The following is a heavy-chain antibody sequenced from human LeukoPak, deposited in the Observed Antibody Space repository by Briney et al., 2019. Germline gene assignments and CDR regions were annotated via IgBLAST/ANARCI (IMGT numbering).Heavy chain of an antibody. CDR3: ARDGEVGCGSVYDY. J-gene: IGHJ4*02. Sequence: SETLSLTCSVSGGSIYNYYWSWIRQTAGKGLGWIGRLHTNGNSNYNPSLRNRATVSLDMSKNQCSLRLTSVTAADTAVYYCARDGEVGCGSVYDYWGQGILVAVSS. CDR2: LHTNGNS. D-gene: IGHD3-16*01. CDR1: GGSIYNYY. V-gene: IGHV4-4*07.